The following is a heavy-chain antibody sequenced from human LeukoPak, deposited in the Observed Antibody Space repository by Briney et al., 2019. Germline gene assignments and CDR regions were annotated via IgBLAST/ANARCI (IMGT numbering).Heavy chain of an antibody. CDR1: GFTFSSYV. CDR2: ISGSGGST. V-gene: IGHV3-23*01. CDR3: AKSEYYDSSGDYYYCGMDV. D-gene: IGHD3-22*01. J-gene: IGHJ6*02. Sequence: ETGGSLRLSCAASGFTFSSYVMSWVRQAPGKGLEWVSAISGSGGSTYYADSMKGRFTISRDNSKNTLYLQMNSLRAEDTAVYYCAKSEYYDSSGDYYYCGMDVWGQGTTVTVSS.